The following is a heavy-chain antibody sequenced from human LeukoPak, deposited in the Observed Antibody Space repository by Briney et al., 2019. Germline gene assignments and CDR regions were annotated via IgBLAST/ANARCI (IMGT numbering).Heavy chain of an antibody. CDR3: ARGTTHCSSTSCYSSWFDP. J-gene: IGHJ5*02. D-gene: IGHD2-2*02. CDR2: IYYSGST. CDR1: DGSISSSSYS. V-gene: IGHV4-39*07. Sequence: SETLSLTCTVSDGSISSSSYSWGWIRQPPGKGLEWIGSIYYSGSTYYNPSLKSRVTISVDTSKNQFSLKLSSVTAADTAVYYCARGTTHCSSTSCYSSWFDPWGQGTLVTVSS.